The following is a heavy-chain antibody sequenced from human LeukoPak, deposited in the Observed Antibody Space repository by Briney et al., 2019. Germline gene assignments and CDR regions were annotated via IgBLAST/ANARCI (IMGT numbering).Heavy chain of an antibody. J-gene: IGHJ3*01. CDR1: GFTFSGFW. Sequence: GGSLRLSCAVSGFTFSGFWMSWSRQAPGKGLEWVASINSDGSEGYNADVVKGRFTISRDNAKNSLYLQINSLRAEDTAVYYCARSLYSSSSSVWGQGTMVTVSS. CDR2: INSDGSEG. CDR3: ARSLYSSSSSV. D-gene: IGHD6-6*01. V-gene: IGHV3-7*03.